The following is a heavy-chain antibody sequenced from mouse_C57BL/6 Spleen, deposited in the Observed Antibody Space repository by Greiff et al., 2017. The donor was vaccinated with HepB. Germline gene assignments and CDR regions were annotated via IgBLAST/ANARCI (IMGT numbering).Heavy chain of an antibody. V-gene: IGHV14-1*01. CDR1: GFNIKDYY. CDR3: TTITTDWYFDV. D-gene: IGHD1-1*01. J-gene: IGHJ1*03. CDR2: IDPEDGDT. Sequence: EVQLQQSGAELVRPGASVKLSCTASGFNIKDYYMHWVKQRPEQGLEWIGRIDPEDGDTEYAPKFKGKATMTADTSSNTAYLQLSSLTSEDAAVYYCTTITTDWYFDVWGTGTTVTVSS.